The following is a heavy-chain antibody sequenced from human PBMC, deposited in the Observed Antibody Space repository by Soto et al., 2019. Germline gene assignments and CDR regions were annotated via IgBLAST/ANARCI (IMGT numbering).Heavy chain of an antibody. CDR2: IYYSGTA. J-gene: IGHJ4*02. D-gene: IGHD3-10*01. Sequence: QLLHQESGPRRLKASETLSLTCSVSGDSVTSTSSYWGWIRLPPGQGLEWIGSIYYSGTAYYNPSVDSRFTISADTSKNDFSLTVTSVTAADTAVYFCVRRFGESYHFYDWGQGTLVTVSS. V-gene: IGHV4-39*01. CDR1: GDSVTSTSSY. CDR3: VRRFGESYHFYD.